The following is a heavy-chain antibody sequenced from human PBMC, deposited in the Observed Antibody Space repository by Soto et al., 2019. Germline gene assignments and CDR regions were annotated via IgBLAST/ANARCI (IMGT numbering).Heavy chain of an antibody. J-gene: IGHJ4*02. Sequence: QVQLVQSGAELKKPGSSVKVSCKTSGGTFSSYAVSWVRQAPGQGLEWMGGIIPILETANYAQKSQGKVTITADESTSTAYMELSSLRSEDTAVYFCAVGGSSSWFSEYWGQGNVVTVSA. CDR3: AVGGSSSWFSEY. D-gene: IGHD2-2*01. CDR2: IIPILETA. CDR1: GGTFSSYA. V-gene: IGHV1-69*01.